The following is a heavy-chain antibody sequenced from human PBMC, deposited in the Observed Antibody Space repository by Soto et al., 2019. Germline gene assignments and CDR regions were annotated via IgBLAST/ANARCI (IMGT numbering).Heavy chain of an antibody. D-gene: IGHD3-3*02. CDR2: TYYRSKWFN. Sequence: QTLSFTCAISGDSVSNNSAAWNWIRQSPSRGLEWLGRTYYRSKWFNNYALSVKGRITINPDTSKNQFSLQLNSVTPEDTAVYYCAREARLAASIFNNWFDPWGQGTLVTVSS. V-gene: IGHV6-1*01. J-gene: IGHJ5*02. CDR3: AREARLAASIFNNWFDP. CDR1: GDSVSNNSAA.